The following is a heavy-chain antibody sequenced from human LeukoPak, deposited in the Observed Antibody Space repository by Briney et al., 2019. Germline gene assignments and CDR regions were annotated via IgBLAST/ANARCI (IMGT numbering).Heavy chain of an antibody. D-gene: IGHD3-10*01. CDR2: IYYSGST. Sequence: PSETQSLTCTVSGGSISSYYWSWIRQPPGKGLEWIGYIYYSGSTNYNPSLKSRVTISVDTSKNQFSLKLSSVTAADTAVYYCARRDGSGSYFPYYFDYWGQGTLVTVSS. V-gene: IGHV4-59*08. CDR3: ARRDGSGSYFPYYFDY. J-gene: IGHJ4*02. CDR1: GGSISSYY.